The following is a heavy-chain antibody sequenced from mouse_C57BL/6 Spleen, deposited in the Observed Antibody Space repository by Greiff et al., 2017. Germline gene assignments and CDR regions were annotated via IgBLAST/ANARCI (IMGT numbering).Heavy chain of an antibody. CDR3: ARHGYDEGDAMDY. D-gene: IGHD2-2*01. J-gene: IGHJ4*01. Sequence: EVKLVESGGGLVQPGESLTLSCESTEYEFPSHDMSWVRKTPVNRLELVAAINSDGGSTYYTDTMERRFIISRDNTKKTRYLQLSSLRSEDTALYYCARHGYDEGDAMDYWGQGTSVTVSS. CDR2: INSDGGST. V-gene: IGHV5-2*01. CDR1: EYEFPSHD.